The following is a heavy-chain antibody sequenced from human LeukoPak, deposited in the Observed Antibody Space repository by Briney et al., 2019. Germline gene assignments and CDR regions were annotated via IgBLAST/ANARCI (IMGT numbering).Heavy chain of an antibody. CDR2: ITGSADNT. Sequence: GGSLRLSCAASGFTFSSYAMSWVRQAPGKGLEWVSSITGSADNTYYADSAKGRFTISRENSKNTLYLQMNSLRAEDTAVYYCAILAGNPYWGPGTLVTVSS. V-gene: IGHV3-23*01. CDR3: AILAGNPY. CDR1: GFTFSSYA. D-gene: IGHD2-21*01. J-gene: IGHJ4*02.